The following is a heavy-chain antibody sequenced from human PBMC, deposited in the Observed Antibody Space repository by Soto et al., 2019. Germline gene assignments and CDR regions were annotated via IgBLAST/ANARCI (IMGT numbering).Heavy chain of an antibody. D-gene: IGHD1-26*01. V-gene: IGHV4-59*01. Sequence: SETLSLTCTVSGGSISSYYWSWIRQPPGKGLEWIGYIYYSGSTNYNPSLKSRVTISVDTPKNQFSLKLSSVTAADTAVYYCARSIVGATRGFDYWGQGTLVTVSS. CDR3: ARSIVGATRGFDY. CDR1: GGSISSYY. CDR2: IYYSGST. J-gene: IGHJ4*02.